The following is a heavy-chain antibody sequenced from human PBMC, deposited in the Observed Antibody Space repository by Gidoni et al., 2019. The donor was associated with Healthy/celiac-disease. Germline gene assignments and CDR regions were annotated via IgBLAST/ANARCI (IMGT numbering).Heavy chain of an antibody. V-gene: IGHV5-51*03. Sequence: EVQLVQSGAEVKKPGESLKISCKGSGYSFTSYWIGWVRQMPGKGLEWMGIIYPGDSDTRYSPSFQGQVTISADKSISTAYLQWSSLKASDTAMYYCARGGAYYDFWSGPQSQGFDYWGQGTLVTVSS. J-gene: IGHJ4*02. CDR2: IYPGDSDT. CDR3: ARGGAYYDFWSGPQSQGFDY. D-gene: IGHD3-3*01. CDR1: GYSFTSYW.